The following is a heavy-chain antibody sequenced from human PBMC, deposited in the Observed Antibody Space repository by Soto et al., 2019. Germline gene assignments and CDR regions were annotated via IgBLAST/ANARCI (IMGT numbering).Heavy chain of an antibody. CDR3: AKDRAVCGGDCSIHYFDY. J-gene: IGHJ4*02. CDR2: ISGSGGST. D-gene: IGHD2-21*02. Sequence: PGGSLRLSCAASGFTFSSYAMSWVRQAPGKGLEWVLVISGSGGSTYYADSVKGRFTISRDNSKNTLYLQMNSLRAEDTAVYYCAKDRAVCGGDCSIHYFDYWGQGTLVTVSS. CDR1: GFTFSSYA. V-gene: IGHV3-23*01.